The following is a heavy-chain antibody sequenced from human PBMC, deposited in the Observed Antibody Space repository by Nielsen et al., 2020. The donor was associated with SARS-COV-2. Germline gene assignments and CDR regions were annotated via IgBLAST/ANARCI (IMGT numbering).Heavy chain of an antibody. V-gene: IGHV3-33*06. Sequence: VRQAPGKGLEWVAVIWYDGSNKYYADSVKGRFTISRDNSKNTLYLQMNSLRAEDTAVYYCAKSSSGWPVVYWGQGTLVTVSS. CDR2: IWYDGSNK. CDR3: AKSSSGWPVVY. D-gene: IGHD6-19*01. J-gene: IGHJ4*02.